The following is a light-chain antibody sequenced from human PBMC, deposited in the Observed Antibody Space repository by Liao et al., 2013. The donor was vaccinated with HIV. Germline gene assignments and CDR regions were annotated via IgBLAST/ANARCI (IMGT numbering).Light chain of an antibody. V-gene: IGLV3-1*01. CDR1: KLGDKH. CDR3: QAWDSSTYV. CDR2: QDT. J-gene: IGLJ1*01. Sequence: SYELTQPPSLSVSPGQTASFTCSGDKLGDKHVCWYHQRPGHSPVLVIYQDTKRPSGIPERFSGSNSGNTATLTISGTQAMDEADYYCQAWDSSTYVFGTGTKVTVL.